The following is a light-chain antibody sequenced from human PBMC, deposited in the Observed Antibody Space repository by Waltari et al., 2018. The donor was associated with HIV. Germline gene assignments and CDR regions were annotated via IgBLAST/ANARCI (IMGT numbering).Light chain of an antibody. V-gene: IGLV3-25*03. J-gene: IGLJ1*01. CDR3: HSSDSSGTYV. Sequence: SYELTQPPSVSASPGQTARITCFGDALPKQYAYWYQQKPGQAPVLVIYKDNERPSGIPGRFSGTSSGTTVTLTISGVQAEDEADYYCHSSDSSGTYVFGPGTQVTVL. CDR2: KDN. CDR1: ALPKQY.